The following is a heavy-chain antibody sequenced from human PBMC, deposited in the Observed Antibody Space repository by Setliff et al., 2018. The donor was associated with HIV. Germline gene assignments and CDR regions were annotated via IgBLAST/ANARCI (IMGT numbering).Heavy chain of an antibody. CDR2: ISYRSSYI. CDR1: EFSFSAHA. Sequence: GSLRLSCAASEFSFSAHAMSWVRRAPGKGLEWISSISYRSSYIYYSDSVKGRFTIPRDDAENSLFLQLDSLRDEDTAVYYCARSQGIGNYHMDVWGTGTTVTVSS. J-gene: IGHJ6*03. V-gene: IGHV3-21*01. D-gene: IGHD2-15*01. CDR3: ARSQGIGNYHMDV.